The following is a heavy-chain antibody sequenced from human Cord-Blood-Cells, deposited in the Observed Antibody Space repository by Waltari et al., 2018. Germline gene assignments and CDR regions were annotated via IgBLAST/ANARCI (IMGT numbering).Heavy chain of an antibody. Sequence: QVQLVQSGAEVKKPGASVKVSCKASGYTFTSYDINWVRQATGQGLEWMGWMNPNSGNTGYAQKFQGRGTMTRNTSISTAYMELSSLRSEDTAVYYCAREVQGFYYWYFDLWGRGTLVTVSS. CDR3: AREVQGFYYWYFDL. D-gene: IGHD3-10*01. CDR2: MNPNSGNT. J-gene: IGHJ2*01. CDR1: GYTFTSYD. V-gene: IGHV1-8*01.